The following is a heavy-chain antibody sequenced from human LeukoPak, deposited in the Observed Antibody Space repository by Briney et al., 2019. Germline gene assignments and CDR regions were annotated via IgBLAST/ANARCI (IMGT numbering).Heavy chain of an antibody. CDR1: GFTFSNYG. CDR3: AKDPDSSGWYRFDY. D-gene: IGHD6-19*01. Sequence: GGSLRLSCAASGFTFSNYGMHWVRQAPGKGLEWVAFIPYDGSNKYYADSVKGRFTISRDNSKNTLYLQMNGLRAEDTAMYYCAKDPDSSGWYRFDYWGQGTLVTVSS. V-gene: IGHV3-30*02. CDR2: IPYDGSNK. J-gene: IGHJ4*02.